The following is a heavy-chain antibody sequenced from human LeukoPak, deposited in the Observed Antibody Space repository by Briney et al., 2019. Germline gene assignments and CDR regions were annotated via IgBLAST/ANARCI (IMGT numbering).Heavy chain of an antibody. V-gene: IGHV1-69*06. J-gene: IGHJ4*02. CDR2: IIPIFGTA. CDR3: ASHYYYDSSGCFDY. CDR1: GGTFSSYA. Sequence: AASVKVSCKASGGTFSSYAISWVRQAPGQGLEWMGGIIPIFGTANYAQKFQGRVTITADKSTSTAYMELSSLRSEDTAVYYCASHYYYDSSGCFDYWGQGTLVTVSS. D-gene: IGHD3-22*01.